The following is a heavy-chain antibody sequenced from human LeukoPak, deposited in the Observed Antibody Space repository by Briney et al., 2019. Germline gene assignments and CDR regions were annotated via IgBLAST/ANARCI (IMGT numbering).Heavy chain of an antibody. CDR3: AKIYCSGGSCYPYYFDY. J-gene: IGHJ4*02. CDR2: ISSGGTTT. CDR1: GFTFSTYS. V-gene: IGHV3-48*01. Sequence: GGSLRLSCVASGFTFSTYSINWVRHAPGKGLEWISYISSGGTTTYYADSVKGRFTISRDNSKNTLYLQMNSLRAEDTAVYYCAKIYCSGGSCYPYYFDYWGQGTLVTVSS. D-gene: IGHD2-15*01.